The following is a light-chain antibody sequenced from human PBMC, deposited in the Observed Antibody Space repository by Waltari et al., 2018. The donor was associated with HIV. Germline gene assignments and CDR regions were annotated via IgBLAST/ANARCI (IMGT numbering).Light chain of an antibody. Sequence: DVVMTQSPLSLPVTLGQPASISCRSSLNLARGDGNTCWNWFEQRPGQSPRRLIYKVSSRDSGVPDRFSGGGSGADFTLKISRVEAEDVGVYYCMQGTHWPPGTFGQGARPEIK. CDR3: MQGTHWPPGT. CDR2: KVS. J-gene: IGKJ5*01. CDR1: LNLARGDGNTC. V-gene: IGKV2-30*02.